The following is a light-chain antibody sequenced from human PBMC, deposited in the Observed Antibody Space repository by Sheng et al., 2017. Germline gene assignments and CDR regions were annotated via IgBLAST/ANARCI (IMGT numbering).Light chain of an antibody. CDR1: SSNIGSNY. CDR2: RNN. V-gene: IGLV1-47*01. J-gene: IGLJ3*02. Sequence: QSVLTQPPSASGTPGQRVTISCSGSSSNIGSNYVYWYQQLPGTAPKLLIYRNNQRHSGVPDRFSGSKSGTSASLAISGLRSEDEADYYCAAWDDSLSGPVWVFGGGTKLTVL. CDR3: AAWDDSLSGPVWV.